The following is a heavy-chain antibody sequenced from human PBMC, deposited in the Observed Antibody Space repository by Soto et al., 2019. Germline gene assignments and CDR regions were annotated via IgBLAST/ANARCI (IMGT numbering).Heavy chain of an antibody. CDR2: IMPGSSHI. Sequence: PGGSLRLSCAASGFTFSIYSMNWVRQAPGKGLEWVSYIMPGSSHIYYADSVKGRFTISRDNSKNSLYLQMNSLRAEDTALYYCAKDRWGGDGGLYYGMDVWGQGTTVTVSS. CDR1: GFTFSIYS. J-gene: IGHJ6*02. V-gene: IGHV3-48*01. D-gene: IGHD2-21*02. CDR3: AKDRWGGDGGLYYGMDV.